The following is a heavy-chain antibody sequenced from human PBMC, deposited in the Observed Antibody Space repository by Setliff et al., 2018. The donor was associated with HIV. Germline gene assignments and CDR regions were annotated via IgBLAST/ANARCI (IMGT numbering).Heavy chain of an antibody. Sequence: PSETLSLTCTVSGGSISSYYWSWIRQPPGKGLEWIGYIYYSGSTNHNPSLKSRVTISVDTSKNQFSLKLSSVTAADTAVYYCARLGRGTYYYDSSGYLYAFDIWGQGTMVTVSS. V-gene: IGHV4-59*08. CDR2: IYYSGST. CDR1: GGSISSYY. J-gene: IGHJ3*02. D-gene: IGHD3-22*01. CDR3: ARLGRGTYYYDSSGYLYAFDI.